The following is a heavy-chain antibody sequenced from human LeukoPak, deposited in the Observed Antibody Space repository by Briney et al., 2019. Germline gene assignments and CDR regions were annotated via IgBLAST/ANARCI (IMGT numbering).Heavy chain of an antibody. Sequence: PGGSLRLSCAASGFTLSSNYMSWVRQAPGKGLEWVSAISGSGDSTYYGDSVKGRFTISRDNSKNTLYLQMNSLRAEDTAVYYCAKTRPLDSSSWSHGDYWGQGTLVTVSS. CDR2: ISGSGDST. V-gene: IGHV3-23*01. D-gene: IGHD6-13*01. J-gene: IGHJ4*02. CDR1: GFTLSSNY. CDR3: AKTRPLDSSSWSHGDY.